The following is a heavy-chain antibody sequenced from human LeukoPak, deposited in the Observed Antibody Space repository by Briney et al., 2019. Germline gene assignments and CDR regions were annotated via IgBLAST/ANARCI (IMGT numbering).Heavy chain of an antibody. Sequence: TSETLSLTCTVSGVSISSYYWSWIRQPPGKGLEWIGYIYNSGNTNYNPSLKSRVTISIDTSKNQFSLRLSSVTAADTAVYYCARIGIVVVTPYFEYWGQGTLVTVSS. CDR2: IYNSGNT. V-gene: IGHV4-59*01. CDR3: ARIGIVVVTPYFEY. J-gene: IGHJ4*02. CDR1: GVSISSYY. D-gene: IGHD2-21*02.